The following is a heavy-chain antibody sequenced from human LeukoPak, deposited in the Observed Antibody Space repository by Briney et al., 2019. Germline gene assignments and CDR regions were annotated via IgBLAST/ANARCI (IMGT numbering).Heavy chain of an antibody. CDR2: IYHSGST. V-gene: IGHV4-4*02. CDR3: ARAVDRGYCSGGSCYYFDY. J-gene: IGHJ4*02. Sequence: SGTLPLTCAVSGGSISSSNWWSWVRQPPGKGLEWIGEIYHSGSTNYNPSLKSRVTISVDKSKNQFSLKLSSVTAADTAVYYCARAVDRGYCSGGSCYYFDYWGQGTLVTVSS. D-gene: IGHD2-15*01. CDR1: GGSISSSNW.